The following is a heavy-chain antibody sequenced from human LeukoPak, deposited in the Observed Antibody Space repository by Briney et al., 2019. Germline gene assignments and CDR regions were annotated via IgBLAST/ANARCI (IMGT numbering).Heavy chain of an antibody. CDR2: ISSSSSYI. CDR3: ARVIPLVKRWELLGAFDI. J-gene: IGHJ3*02. CDR1: GFTFSSYS. V-gene: IGHV3-21*01. D-gene: IGHD1-26*01. Sequence: GGSLRLSCAASGFTFSSYSMNWVRQAPGKGLEWVSSISSSSSYIYYADSVKGRFTISRDNAKNSLYLQMNSLRAEDTAVYYCARVIPLVKRWELLGAFDIWGQGTMVTVSS.